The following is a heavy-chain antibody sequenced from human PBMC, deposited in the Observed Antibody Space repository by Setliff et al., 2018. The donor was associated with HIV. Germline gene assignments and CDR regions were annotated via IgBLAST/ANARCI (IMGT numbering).Heavy chain of an antibody. CDR1: GDTFSNHV. CDR2: IIPFLGTA. J-gene: IGHJ5*02. CDR3: ARRADRFDL. D-gene: IGHD3-9*01. V-gene: IGHV1-69*13. Sequence: SVKVSCKTSGDTFSNHVITWVRQAPGQGLEWMGGIIPFLGTADYAQKFKGSVTITADESTSTAYMELTSLRSEDTAVYYCARRADRFDLWGQGTLVTVSS.